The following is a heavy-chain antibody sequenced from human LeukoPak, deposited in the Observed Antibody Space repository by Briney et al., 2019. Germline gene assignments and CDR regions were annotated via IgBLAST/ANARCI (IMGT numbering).Heavy chain of an antibody. CDR3: ACGGDCFLRGY. CDR2: IIPILGIA. V-gene: IGHV1-69*02. D-gene: IGHD2-21*02. CDR1: GYTFTGYY. Sequence: ASVKVSCKASGYTFTGYYMHWVRQAPGQGLEWMGRIIPILGIANYAQKFQGRVTITADKSTSTAYMELSSLRSEDTAVYYCACGGDCFLRGYWGQGTLVTVSS. J-gene: IGHJ4*02.